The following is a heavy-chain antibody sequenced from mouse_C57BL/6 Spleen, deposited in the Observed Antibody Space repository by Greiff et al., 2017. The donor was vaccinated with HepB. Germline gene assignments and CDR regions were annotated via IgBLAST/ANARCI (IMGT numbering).Heavy chain of an antibody. V-gene: IGHV14-4*01. D-gene: IGHD1-1*01. CDR3: TTTPAAVVATNGY. CDR1: GFNIKDDY. J-gene: IGHJ2*01. CDR2: IDPENGDT. Sequence: VQLQQPGAELVRPGASVKLSCTASGFNIKDDYMHWVKQRPEQGLEWIGWIDPENGDTEYASKFQGKATITADTSSNTAYLQLSSLTSEDTAVYDCTTTPAAVVATNGYWGQGTTLTVSS.